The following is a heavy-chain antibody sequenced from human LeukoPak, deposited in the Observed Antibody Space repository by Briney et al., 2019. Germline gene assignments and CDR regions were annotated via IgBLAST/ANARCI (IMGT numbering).Heavy chain of an antibody. Sequence: ASVKVSCKASGYTFTGYYMHWVRQAPGQGLEWMGWINPNSGGTNYAQKFQGRVTMTRDTSISTAYMELSRLGSDDTAVYYCARVAGSYDYYYYMDVWGKGTTVTVSS. D-gene: IGHD1-26*01. CDR2: INPNSGGT. V-gene: IGHV1-2*02. CDR3: ARVAGSYDYYYYMDV. CDR1: GYTFTGYY. J-gene: IGHJ6*03.